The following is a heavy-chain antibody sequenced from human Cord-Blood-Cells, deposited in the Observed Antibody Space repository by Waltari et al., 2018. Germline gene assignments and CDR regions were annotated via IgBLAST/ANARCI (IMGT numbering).Heavy chain of an antibody. CDR3: AKFGSSSWHDAFDN. CDR2: ISGSGGST. J-gene: IGHJ3*02. V-gene: IGHV3-23*01. Sequence: EVQLLESGGGLVQPGGSLRLSCAASGFTFSSYAMSWVRQAPGKGLEWVSAISGSGGSTNYAGSVKGRLTNLKDKSKNNVYLQIKSLGAEETAVYYWAKFGSSSWHDAFDNWGQGTMVTVSS. D-gene: IGHD6-13*01. CDR1: GFTFSSYA.